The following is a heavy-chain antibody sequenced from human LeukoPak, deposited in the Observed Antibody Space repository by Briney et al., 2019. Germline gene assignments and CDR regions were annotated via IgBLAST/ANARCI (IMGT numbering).Heavy chain of an antibody. V-gene: IGHV1-69*05. Sequence: VASVKVSCKASGGTFSSYAISWVRQAPGQGLEWMGRTIPVFGTANYAQKFQGRVTITTDESTSTAYMEQSSLRSEDTAVYYCARDQVVTGTTRSTIRPFDYWGQGTLVTVSS. D-gene: IGHD1-7*01. CDR3: ARDQVVTGTTRSTIRPFDY. J-gene: IGHJ4*01. CDR1: GGTFSSYA. CDR2: TIPVFGTA.